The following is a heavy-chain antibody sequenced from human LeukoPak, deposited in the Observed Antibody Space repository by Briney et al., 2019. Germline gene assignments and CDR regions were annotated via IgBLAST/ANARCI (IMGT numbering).Heavy chain of an antibody. D-gene: IGHD6-13*01. V-gene: IGHV4-31*03. Sequence: SETLSLTCTVFGGSINTGGFYWSWIRQHPGKGLKWIGCIYYSGITYYNPSLKSRVTISIDTSKNQFSLKLSSVTAADTAVYFCAREVAAAVYYFDSWGQGALVTVSS. CDR3: AREVAAAVYYFDS. CDR2: IYYSGIT. CDR1: GGSINTGGFY. J-gene: IGHJ4*02.